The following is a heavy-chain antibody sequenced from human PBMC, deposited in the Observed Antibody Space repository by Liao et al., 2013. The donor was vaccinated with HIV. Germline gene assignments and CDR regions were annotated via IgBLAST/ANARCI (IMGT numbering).Heavy chain of an antibody. CDR1: GGSISDHN. CDR3: ARDRGNWGSDY. CDR2: IYYSGST. V-gene: IGHV4-59*11. D-gene: IGHD7-27*01. Sequence: QVQLQESGPGLVKPSETLSLTCTVSGGSISDHNWSWVRQAPGKGLEWIGYIYYSGSTNYNPSLKSRVTISVDTSKNQFSLKLSSVTAADTAVYYCARDRGNWGSDYWGQGTLVTVSS. J-gene: IGHJ4*02.